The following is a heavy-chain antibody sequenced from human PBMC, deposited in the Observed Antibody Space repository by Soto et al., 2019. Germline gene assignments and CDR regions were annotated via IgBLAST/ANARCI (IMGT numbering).Heavy chain of an antibody. D-gene: IGHD6-19*01. CDR3: ARDKSPYSSGWHNRHFDY. V-gene: IGHV3-30-3*01. Sequence: QVQLVESGGGVVQPGRSLRLSCAASGFTFSSYAMHWVRQAPGKGLEWVAVISYDGSNKYYADSVKGRFTISRDNFKNTLYLQMNSLRAEDMAVYYCARDKSPYSSGWHNRHFDYWGQGTLVTVSS. CDR1: GFTFSSYA. J-gene: IGHJ4*02. CDR2: ISYDGSNK.